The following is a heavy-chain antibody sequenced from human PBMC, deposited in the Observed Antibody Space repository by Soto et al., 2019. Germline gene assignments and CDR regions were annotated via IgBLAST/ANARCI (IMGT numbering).Heavy chain of an antibody. D-gene: IGHD5-18*01. J-gene: IGHJ5*02. V-gene: IGHV3-30-3*01. CDR2: ISYDGSNK. CDR1: GFTFSSYA. Sequence: QVQLVESGGGVVQPGRSLRLSCAASGFTFSSYAMHWVRQAPGKGLEWVAVISYDGSNKYYADSVKGRFTISRDNSKNTLYLQMNSLRAEDTAVYYCARDSKSRIQLFAIQLWLPGPWGQGTLVTVSS. CDR3: ARDSKSRIQLFAIQLWLPGP.